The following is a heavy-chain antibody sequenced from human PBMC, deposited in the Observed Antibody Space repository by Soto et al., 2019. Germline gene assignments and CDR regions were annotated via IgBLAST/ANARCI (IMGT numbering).Heavy chain of an antibody. CDR3: ARPTGAGQLVLDY. V-gene: IGHV5-51*01. J-gene: IGHJ4*02. D-gene: IGHD6-6*01. Sequence: EVQLVQSGAEVKKPGESLKISCQGSGYRFTFYWIGWVRQMPGKGLEWMGIIFPGDSDTTYSPSFQGQVTFSVDKPIHTASLEWRSLQASATALYYCARPTGAGQLVLDYWGQGTVVTVSS. CDR1: GYRFTFYW. CDR2: IFPGDSDT.